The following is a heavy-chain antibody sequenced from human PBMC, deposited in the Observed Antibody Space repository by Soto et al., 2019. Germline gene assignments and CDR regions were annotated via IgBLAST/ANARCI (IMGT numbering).Heavy chain of an antibody. CDR1: GFTFSSYS. CDR2: ISSSSSTI. Sequence: LRLSCAASGFTFSSYSMNWVRQAPGKGLEWVSYISSSSSTIYYADSVKGRFTISRDNAKNSLYLQMNSLRDEDTAVYYCATLTTYYYYGMDVWGQGTTVTVSS. V-gene: IGHV3-48*02. D-gene: IGHD4-17*01. CDR3: ATLTTYYYYGMDV. J-gene: IGHJ6*02.